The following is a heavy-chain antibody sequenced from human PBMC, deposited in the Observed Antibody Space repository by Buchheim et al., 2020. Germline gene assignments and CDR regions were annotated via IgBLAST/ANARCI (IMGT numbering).Heavy chain of an antibody. J-gene: IGHJ4*02. V-gene: IGHV3-15*01. Sequence: EVQLVESGGGLVKPGGSLRLSCAASGFTFSNAWMSWVRQAPGKGLEWVGRIKSKTDGGTTDYAAPVKGRFPISRDDSKNTLYLKMNSLKNEETAVYYCTTDAKYYYDSSGYYYVYWGQGTL. CDR1: GFTFSNAW. CDR2: IKSKTDGGTT. CDR3: TTDAKYYYDSSGYYYVY. D-gene: IGHD3-22*01.